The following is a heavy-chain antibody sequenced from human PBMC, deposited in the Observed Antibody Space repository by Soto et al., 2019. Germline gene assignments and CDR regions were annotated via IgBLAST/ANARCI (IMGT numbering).Heavy chain of an antibody. D-gene: IGHD2-2*01. CDR2: IIPIFGTA. V-gene: IGHV1-69*12. CDR1: GGTFSSYA. J-gene: IGHJ6*02. CDR3: ARSRMATRYYYYYYGMDV. Sequence: QVQLVQSGAEVKKPGSSVKVSCKASGGTFSSYAISWVRQAPGQGLEWMGGIIPIFGTANYAQKFQGRVTITADXXTXTXXMELSSLRSEDTAVYYCARSRMATRYYYYYYGMDVWGQGTTVTVSS.